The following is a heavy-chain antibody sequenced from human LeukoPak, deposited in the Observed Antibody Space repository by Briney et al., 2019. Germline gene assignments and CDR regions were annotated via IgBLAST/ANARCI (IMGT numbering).Heavy chain of an antibody. V-gene: IGHV4-39*07. Sequence: SETLSLTCTVSGDSISSSSYYWGWIRQPPGKGLEWIGEINHSGSTNYNPSLKSRVTISVDTSKNQFSLKLSSVTAADTAVYYCARGLGPHYYCSSTSCYNYFDYWGQGTLVTVSS. CDR1: GDSISSSSYY. CDR2: INHSGST. J-gene: IGHJ4*02. CDR3: ARGLGPHYYCSSTSCYNYFDY. D-gene: IGHD2-2*02.